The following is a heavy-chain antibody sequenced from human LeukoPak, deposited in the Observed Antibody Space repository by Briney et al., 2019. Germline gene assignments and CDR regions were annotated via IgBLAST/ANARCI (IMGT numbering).Heavy chain of an antibody. CDR2: ISYDGSNK. J-gene: IGHJ6*02. CDR3: ARVGIVVVTYGMDV. CDR1: GFTFSSDA. V-gene: IGHV3-30-3*01. D-gene: IGHD2-21*02. Sequence: GGSLRLSCAASGFTFSSDAIHWVRQAPGKGLEWVAVISYDGSNKYYADSVKGRFTISRDNSKNTLYLQMNSLRAEDTAVYYCARVGIVVVTYGMDVWGQGTTVTVSS.